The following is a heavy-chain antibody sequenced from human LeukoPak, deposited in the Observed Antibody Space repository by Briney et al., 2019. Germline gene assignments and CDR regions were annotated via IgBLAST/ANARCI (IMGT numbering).Heavy chain of an antibody. CDR1: RFTFRNYA. J-gene: IGHJ4*02. CDR2: ISGGGVRT. D-gene: IGHD4/OR15-4a*01. Sequence: GGSLRLSCAASRFTFRNYAMTWVRQAPGKGLEWVSGISGGGVRTYYGDSGKGRFTISRDNSKNTLYLQMNNLRAEDTAVYYCAKDQGIDYGDQLHYWGQGTLVTVSS. CDR3: AKDQGIDYGDQLHY. V-gene: IGHV3-23*01.